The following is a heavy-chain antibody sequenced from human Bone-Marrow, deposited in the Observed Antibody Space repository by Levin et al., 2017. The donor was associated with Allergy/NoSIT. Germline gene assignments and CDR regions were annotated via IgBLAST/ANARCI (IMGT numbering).Heavy chain of an antibody. Sequence: SETLSLTCTVSGGSLSSGDYYWSWIRQHPGKGLEWIGYISYSGSTFYNPSLKSRVTISVDTSKDQFSLKLSSVTAADTAVYYCARDDGSGNYYVFDNWGQGTLVTVSS. V-gene: IGHV4-31*03. J-gene: IGHJ4*02. CDR3: ARDDGSGNYYVFDN. D-gene: IGHD3-10*01. CDR1: GGSLSSGDYY. CDR2: ISYSGST.